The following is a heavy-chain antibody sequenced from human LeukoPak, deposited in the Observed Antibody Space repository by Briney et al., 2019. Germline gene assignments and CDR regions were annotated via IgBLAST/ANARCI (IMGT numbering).Heavy chain of an antibody. D-gene: IGHD2-2*02. CDR3: ARGTTTSCYTGCDY. V-gene: IGHV3-23*01. CDR2: VSASGAET. CDR1: GFTFSSYA. Sequence: GGSLRLSCAASGFTFSSYAMTWVRQTPGKGLEWVSGVSASGAETLYADSVKGRLTISRDNSRNTVHLQMNSLQTEDTATYYCARGTTTSCYTGCDYWGRGTLITVSS. J-gene: IGHJ4*02.